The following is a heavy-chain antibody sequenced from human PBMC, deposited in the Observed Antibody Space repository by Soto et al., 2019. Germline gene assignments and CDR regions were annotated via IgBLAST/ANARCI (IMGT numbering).Heavy chain of an antibody. D-gene: IGHD3-3*01. J-gene: IGHJ4*02. CDR3: ARDVRKLRFFDD. CDR1: GYTFTGYY. CDR2: INAGNGNT. V-gene: IGHV1-3*01. Sequence: ASVKVSCKASGYTFTGYYMHWVRQAPGQGLEWMGWINAGNGNTKYSQKFQGRVTITRDTSASTAYMELSSLRTEDTAVYYCARDVRKLRFFDDXGQGTPVTVSS.